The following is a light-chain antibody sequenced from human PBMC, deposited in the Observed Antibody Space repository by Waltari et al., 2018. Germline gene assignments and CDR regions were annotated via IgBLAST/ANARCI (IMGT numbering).Light chain of an antibody. CDR1: SSTIGAGYD. J-gene: IGLJ2*01. Sequence: QSVLTQPPSVSGAPGQRVTISCTGSSSTIGAGYDVHWYQHLPGTAPKLLIYGNSNRPSGVPDRFSGSKSGTSASLAITGLQAEDEADYYCQSYDGSLSFVVFGGGTTLTVL. CDR2: GNS. CDR3: QSYDGSLSFVV. V-gene: IGLV1-40*01.